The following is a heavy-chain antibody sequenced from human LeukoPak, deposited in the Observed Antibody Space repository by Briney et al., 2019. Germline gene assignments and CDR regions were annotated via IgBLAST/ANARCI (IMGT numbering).Heavy chain of an antibody. CDR3: ARDKGDGDAFDI. V-gene: IGHV1-69*05. CDR1: GGTFSSYA. CDR2: IIPIFGTA. D-gene: IGHD5-24*01. J-gene: IGHJ3*02. Sequence: SVKVSCKASGGTFSSYAISWVRQAPGQGLEWMGGIIPIFGTANYAQKFQGRVTITTDESTSTAYMELSSLRSEDTAVYYCARDKGDGDAFDIWGQETMVTVSS.